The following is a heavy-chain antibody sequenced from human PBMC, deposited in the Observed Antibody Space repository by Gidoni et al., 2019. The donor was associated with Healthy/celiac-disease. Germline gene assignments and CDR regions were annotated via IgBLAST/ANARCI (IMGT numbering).Heavy chain of an antibody. J-gene: IGHJ4*02. CDR1: GGTFSSYA. Sequence: QVQLVQSGAEVKKPGSSVKVSCKASGGTFSSYAISWVRQAPGQGLEWMGGIIPIFGTANYSQKFQGRVTITADKSTSTAYMELSSLISEDTAVYYCASYYYDSSGYQGGFDYWGQGTLVTVSS. CDR2: IIPIFGTA. CDR3: ASYYYDSSGYQGGFDY. D-gene: IGHD3-22*01. V-gene: IGHV1-69*06.